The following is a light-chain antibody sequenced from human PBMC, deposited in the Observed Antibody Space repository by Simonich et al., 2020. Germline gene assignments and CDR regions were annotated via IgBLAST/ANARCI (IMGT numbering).Light chain of an antibody. CDR3: SSYTSSSTLV. V-gene: IGLV2-14*02. CDR2: EVS. J-gene: IGLJ3*02. CDR1: SSDVGSYNL. Sequence: QSALTQPASVSGSPGQSITISCTGTSSDVGSYNLVSWYQQHPGTAPKLMIYEVSNRPSVVPYRFSGSKSGNTASLTISGLQAEDEADYYCSSYTSSSTLVFGGGTKLTVL.